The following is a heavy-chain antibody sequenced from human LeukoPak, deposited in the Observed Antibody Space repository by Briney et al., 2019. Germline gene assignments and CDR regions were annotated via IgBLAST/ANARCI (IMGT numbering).Heavy chain of an antibody. V-gene: IGHV4-34*01. Sequence: SETLSLTCAVYGGSFSGYYWSWIRQPPGKGLEWIGEINHSGSTNYNPSLKSRVTISVDTSKNQFSLKLSSVTAADTAVYYCARLGYCSSTSCYPYNWFDPWGQGTLVTVSS. D-gene: IGHD2-2*01. CDR3: ARLGYCSSTSCYPYNWFDP. CDR1: GGSFSGYY. J-gene: IGHJ5*02. CDR2: INHSGST.